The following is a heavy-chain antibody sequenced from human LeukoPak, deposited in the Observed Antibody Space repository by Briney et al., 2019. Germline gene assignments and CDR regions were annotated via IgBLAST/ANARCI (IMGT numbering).Heavy chain of an antibody. J-gene: IGHJ4*02. V-gene: IGHV3-21*01. D-gene: IGHD2-15*01. CDR3: ARDSSVGVVSATPPDY. CDR2: ISSSSSYI. CDR1: GFTFSSYS. Sequence: PAGSLRLSCAASGFTFSSYSMNWVRQAPGQGLEWVSSISSSSSYIYYADSVKGRFTISRDNDKNSLYLQMNSLRAEDTAVYYCARDSSVGVVSATPPDYWGQGTLVTVSS.